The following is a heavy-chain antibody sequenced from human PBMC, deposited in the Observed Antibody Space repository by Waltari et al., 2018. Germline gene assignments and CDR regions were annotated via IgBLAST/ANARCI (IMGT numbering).Heavy chain of an antibody. Sequence: EVQLVESGGGLVQPGGSLRLSCAASGFTFSSSEMNWVRQAPGKGLEWVSYISSSGSTIYYADSVKGRFTISRDNAKNSLYLQMNSLRAEDTAVYYCARDNGASDAFDIWGQGTMVTVSS. CDR2: ISSSGSTI. CDR1: GFTFSSSE. CDR3: ARDNGASDAFDI. V-gene: IGHV3-48*03. J-gene: IGHJ3*02. D-gene: IGHD1-26*01.